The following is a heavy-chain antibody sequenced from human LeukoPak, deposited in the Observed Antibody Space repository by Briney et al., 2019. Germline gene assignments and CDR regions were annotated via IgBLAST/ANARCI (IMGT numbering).Heavy chain of an antibody. V-gene: IGHV1-18*01. CDR3: ARGKYDISCPDH. D-gene: IGHD2-2*01. CDR2: ISGYNGNT. J-gene: IGHJ4*02. Sequence: ASVKVSCKASGYTFTSYDINWVRQAPGQGLEWMGWISGYNGNTNYVQKLQDRVTMTTDTSTTTAYMELRRLRSDDTAVYYCARGKYDISCPDHWGQGTLVTVSS. CDR1: GYTFTSYD.